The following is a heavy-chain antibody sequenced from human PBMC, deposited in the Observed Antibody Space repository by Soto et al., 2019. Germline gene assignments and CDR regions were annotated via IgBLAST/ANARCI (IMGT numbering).Heavy chain of an antibody. D-gene: IGHD6-13*01. CDR1: RGSVMGYY. CDR2: ISHSGGT. V-gene: IGHV4-34*01. Sequence: QVQLQQWGAGLLRPSETLSLTCAVKRGSVMGYYWRWIRQPPGKGLQWIGDISHSGGTNYNPSLQSRIIIPIDTSKNQFSLQLTTLTVADTAVYYCERRRLAVAGRVYFDYWGQGALVTVSS. CDR3: ERRRLAVAGRVYFDY. J-gene: IGHJ4*02.